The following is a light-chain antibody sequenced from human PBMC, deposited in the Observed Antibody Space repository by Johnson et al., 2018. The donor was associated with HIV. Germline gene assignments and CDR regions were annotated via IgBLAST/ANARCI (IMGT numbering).Light chain of an antibody. CDR1: SSNIGNNY. CDR2: ENN. CDR3: ATWDGSLSGYV. V-gene: IGLV1-51*01. Sequence: QSVLTQPPSVSAAPGQRVTISCSGSSSNIGNNYVSWYQHLPGTAPKLLIYENNKRPSGIPDRFSGSKSGTSATLGITGLQPGDEADYYCATWDGSLSGYVFGTGTKVTVL. J-gene: IGLJ1*01.